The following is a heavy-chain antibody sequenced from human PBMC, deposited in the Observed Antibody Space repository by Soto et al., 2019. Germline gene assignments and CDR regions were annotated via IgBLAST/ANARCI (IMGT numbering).Heavy chain of an antibody. CDR1: GYTFTSYD. V-gene: IGHV1-18*01. Sequence: QVQLVQSGAAVKKPGASVKVSCKASGYTFTSYDIIWVRQAPGQGLEWMGWMSTSNGNTNYAQKLQGRVTMTTDTSTSTANMELRSLRPDDTAVYFCARDRNWVDPWGQGTLVTVS. J-gene: IGHJ5*02. CDR3: ARDRNWVDP. CDR2: MSTSNGNT.